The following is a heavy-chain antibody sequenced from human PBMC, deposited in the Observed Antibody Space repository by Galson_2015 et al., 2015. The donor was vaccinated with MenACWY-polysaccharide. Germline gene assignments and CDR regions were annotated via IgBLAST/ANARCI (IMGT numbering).Heavy chain of an antibody. V-gene: IGHV4-39*01. Sequence: YYTGNSYYNPSLRSRVTKSVDTSRNQFSLKLTSVTAADTAVYFCAGSPPRYCRGGGCYNDAFDIWGQGTLVSVS. CDR3: AGSPPRYCRGGGCYNDAFDI. D-gene: IGHD2-15*01. CDR2: YYTGNS. J-gene: IGHJ3*02.